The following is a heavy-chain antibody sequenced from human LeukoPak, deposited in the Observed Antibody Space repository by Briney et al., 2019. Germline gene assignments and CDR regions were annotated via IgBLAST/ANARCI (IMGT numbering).Heavy chain of an antibody. CDR1: GYTFTSYG. CDR2: ISAYNGNA. D-gene: IGHD3-10*01. J-gene: IGHJ4*02. Sequence: GASVKVSCKASGYTFTSYGISWVQQAPGQGLEWMGWISAYNGNANYAQKLQGRVTMTTDTSTSTAYMELRSLRSDDTAVYYCARVRIGGWFGNGIYDYWGQGTLVTVSS. V-gene: IGHV1-18*01. CDR3: ARVRIGGWFGNGIYDY.